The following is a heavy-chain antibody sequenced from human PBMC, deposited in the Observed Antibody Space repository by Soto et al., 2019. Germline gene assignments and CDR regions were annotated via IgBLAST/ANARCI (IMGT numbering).Heavy chain of an antibody. Sequence: PSETLSLTCTVSGGSISSGGYYWSWIRQHPGKGLEWIGYIYYSGSTYYNPSLKSRVTISVDTSKNQFSLKLSSVTAADTAVYYCARVSYDSSGYTFDYWGQGTLVTGSS. CDR3: ARVSYDSSGYTFDY. V-gene: IGHV4-31*03. CDR1: GGSISSGGYY. D-gene: IGHD3-22*01. J-gene: IGHJ4*02. CDR2: IYYSGST.